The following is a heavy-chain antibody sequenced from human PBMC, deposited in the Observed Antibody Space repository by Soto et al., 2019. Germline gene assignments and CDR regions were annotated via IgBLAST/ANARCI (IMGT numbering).Heavy chain of an antibody. CDR2: ISGSGGST. J-gene: IGHJ4*02. CDR1: GFTFSSYA. V-gene: IGHV3-23*01. CDR3: AKVRLYCGGDCYSFDY. Sequence: GGSLRLSCAASGFTFSSYAMSWVRQAPGKGLEWVSAISGSGGSTYYADSVKGRFTISRDNSKNTLYLQMNSLRAEDTAVYYCAKVRLYCGGDCYSFDYGGQGNLVTVSS. D-gene: IGHD2-21*02.